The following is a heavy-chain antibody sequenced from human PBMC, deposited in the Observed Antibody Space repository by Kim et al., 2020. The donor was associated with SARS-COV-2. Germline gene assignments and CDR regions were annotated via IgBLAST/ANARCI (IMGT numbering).Heavy chain of an antibody. CDR2: T. Sequence: TKYSPKFRARVTITRDTTASTAYMELSSLRSEDTAVYYCARGSGWAFDYWGQGTLVTVAS. V-gene: IGHV1-3*01. CDR3: ARGSGWAFDY. D-gene: IGHD6-19*01. J-gene: IGHJ4*02.